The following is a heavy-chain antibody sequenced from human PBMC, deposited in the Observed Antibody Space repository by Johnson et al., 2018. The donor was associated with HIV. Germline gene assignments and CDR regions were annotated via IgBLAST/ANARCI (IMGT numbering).Heavy chain of an antibody. CDR1: GFTFSSYG. CDR3: TTGAFHAYDM. J-gene: IGHJ3*02. D-gene: IGHD1-1*01. Sequence: QVQLVESGGGLVQPGGSLRLSCAASGFTFSSYGMHWVRQAPGKGLEWVAFIRYDGSNKYYADSVKGRFTISRDNSKNTLYLQMNSLRAEDTAVYYCTTGAFHAYDMWGQGTMVTVSS. V-gene: IGHV3-30*02. CDR2: IRYDGSNK.